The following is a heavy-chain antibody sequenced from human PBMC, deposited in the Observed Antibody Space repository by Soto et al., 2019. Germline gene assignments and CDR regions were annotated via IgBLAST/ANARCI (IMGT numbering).Heavy chain of an antibody. CDR2: IYPGDSDT. CDR3: ARHGFGDYGDSPKRPPGHGMDV. J-gene: IGHJ6*02. V-gene: IGHV5-51*01. CDR1: GDSFISYW. Sequence: GESLKISCKGSGDSFISYWIGWVRQIPGKGLEWMGIIYPGDSDTRYSPSFQGQVTISADKSISTAYLQWSSLKASDTAMYYCARHGFGDYGDSPKRPPGHGMDVWGQGTTVTVSS. D-gene: IGHD4-17*01.